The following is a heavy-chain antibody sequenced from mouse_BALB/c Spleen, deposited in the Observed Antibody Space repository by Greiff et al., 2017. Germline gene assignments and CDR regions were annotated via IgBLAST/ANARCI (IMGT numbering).Heavy chain of an antibody. V-gene: IGHV5-6-3*01. CDR3: ARDPSYGYYAMDY. J-gene: IGHJ4*01. D-gene: IGHD2-10*01. Sequence: EVQVVESGGGLVQPGGSLKLSCAASGFTFSSYGMSWVRQTPDKRLELVATINSNGGSTYYPDSVKGRFTISRDNAKNTLYLQMSSLKSEDTAMYYCARDPSYGYYAMDYWGQGTSVTVSS. CDR1: GFTFSSYG. CDR2: INSNGGST.